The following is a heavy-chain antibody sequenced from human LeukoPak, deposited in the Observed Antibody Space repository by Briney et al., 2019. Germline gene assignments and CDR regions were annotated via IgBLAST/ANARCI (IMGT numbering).Heavy chain of an antibody. D-gene: IGHD3-10*01. Sequence: SETLSLTCTVSGGSVSNYYWSWIRQPAGKGLEWIGRIYSSGSTNYNPSLKSRVTMSVDTSKSQFSLKLSSVTAADTAVYYCARDLIVPDAMTGSGSYSTDYWGQGTLVTVSS. CDR2: IYSSGST. J-gene: IGHJ4*02. CDR3: ARDLIVPDAMTGSGSYSTDY. CDR1: GGSVSNYY. V-gene: IGHV4-4*07.